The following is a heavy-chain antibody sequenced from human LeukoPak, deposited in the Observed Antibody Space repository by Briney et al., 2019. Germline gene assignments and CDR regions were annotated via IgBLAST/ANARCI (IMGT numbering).Heavy chain of an antibody. V-gene: IGHV1-2*06. J-gene: IGHJ4*02. CDR1: GYTFTGYH. D-gene: IGHD6-13*01. CDR3: ARVQVHSPAAGLTLDN. Sequence: ASVKVSCKASGYTFTGYHMHWVRLAPGQGLEWMGRINPNSGDTNYAQKFQGRVTMTRDTSISTAYVELSRLRSDDTAVYYCARVQVHSPAAGLTLDNWGQGTLVTVSS. CDR2: INPNSGDT.